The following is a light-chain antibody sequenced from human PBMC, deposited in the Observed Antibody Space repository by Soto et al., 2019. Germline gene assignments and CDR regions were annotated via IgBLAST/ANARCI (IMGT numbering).Light chain of an antibody. CDR1: QNVRTF. J-gene: IGKJ1*01. CDR3: QQYGSSPQT. CDR2: GAS. Sequence: EVVLTQSPATLSLSPGERATLSCRASQNVRTFLDWYQQKPGQAPRLLIYGASNRATGIPARFSGSGSGTDFTLTISSLEPEDFAVYYCQQYGSSPQTFGQGTKVDIK. V-gene: IGKV3-11*01.